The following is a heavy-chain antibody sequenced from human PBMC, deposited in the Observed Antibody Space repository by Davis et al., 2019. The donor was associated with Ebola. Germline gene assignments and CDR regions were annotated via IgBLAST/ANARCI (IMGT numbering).Heavy chain of an antibody. J-gene: IGHJ5*02. Sequence: PSETLSLTCTVSGGSISSSTYYWGWIRQPPGKGLEWIGTIYYTGSTYYNPSLKSRVTISADTSKNQFSMKLSSVTAADTAVYYCARLPRGTSGWHSWFDPWGQGTLVTASS. D-gene: IGHD6-19*01. CDR1: GGSISSSTYY. CDR3: ARLPRGTSGWHSWFDP. V-gene: IGHV4-39*01. CDR2: IYYTGST.